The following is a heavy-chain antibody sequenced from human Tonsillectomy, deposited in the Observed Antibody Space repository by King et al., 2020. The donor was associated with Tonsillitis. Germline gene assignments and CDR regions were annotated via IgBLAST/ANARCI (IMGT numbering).Heavy chain of an antibody. J-gene: IGHJ6*02. CDR2: INTNTGNP. Sequence: QLVQSGSELKKPGASVKVSCKASGYTFTSYAMNWVRQAPGQGLEWMGWINTNTGNPTYAQGFTGRFVFSLDTSVSTAYLQISSLKAEDTAVYYCARGGRLYSVYDYPGIGQAVYYYGMDVWGQGTTVTVSS. V-gene: IGHV7-4-1*02. CDR3: ARGGRLYSVYDYPGIGQAVYYYGMDV. CDR1: GYTFTSYA. D-gene: IGHD5/OR15-5a*01.